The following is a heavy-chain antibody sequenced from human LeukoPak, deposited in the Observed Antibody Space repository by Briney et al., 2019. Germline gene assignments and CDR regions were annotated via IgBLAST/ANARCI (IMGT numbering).Heavy chain of an antibody. D-gene: IGHD6-19*01. V-gene: IGHV4-38-2*01. J-gene: IGHJ4*01. CDR2: IYHSGST. Sequence: SETLSLTCAVSGYSISSGYYWGWIRQPPGKGLEWIGSIYHSGSTYYNPSLKSRVTISVDTSKNQFSLKLSSVTAADTAVYYCARQMGIAVAGTGTYYFDYWGHGTLVTVSS. CDR1: GYSISSGYY. CDR3: ARQMGIAVAGTGTYYFDY.